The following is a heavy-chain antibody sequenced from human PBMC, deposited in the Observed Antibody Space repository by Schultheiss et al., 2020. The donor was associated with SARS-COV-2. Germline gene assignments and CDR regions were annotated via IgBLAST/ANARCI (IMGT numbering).Heavy chain of an antibody. Sequence: SETLSLTCAVYGASFTNHFWSWIRQSPGKGLEWIGEINHSGSTNYNPSLKSRVTISVDTSKNQFSLKLSSVTAADTAVYYCARGTYDSSGYYLPYAFDIWGQGTMVTVSS. J-gene: IGHJ3*02. D-gene: IGHD3-22*01. V-gene: IGHV4-34*01. CDR2: INHSGST. CDR1: GASFTNHF. CDR3: ARGTYDSSGYYLPYAFDI.